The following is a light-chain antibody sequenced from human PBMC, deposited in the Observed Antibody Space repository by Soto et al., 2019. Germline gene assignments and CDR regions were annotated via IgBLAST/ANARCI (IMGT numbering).Light chain of an antibody. J-gene: IGKJ5*01. V-gene: IGKV3-20*01. CDR1: QSVSSSY. CDR3: QQYGSSLIT. Sequence: EIVLKPSPGTLSLSPGERATLSCRASQSVSSSYLAWYQQKPGQAPRLLIYGASSRATGIPDRFSGSGSGTDFTLTISRLEPEDFAVYYCQQYGSSLITFGQGTRLEIK. CDR2: GAS.